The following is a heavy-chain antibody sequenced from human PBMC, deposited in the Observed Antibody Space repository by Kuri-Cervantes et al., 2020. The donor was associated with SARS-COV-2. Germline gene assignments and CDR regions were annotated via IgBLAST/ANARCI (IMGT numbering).Heavy chain of an antibody. CDR1: GGSSSGYY. CDR3: ARDADGGNGEDYYYYYMDV. V-gene: IGHV4-34*01. CDR2: INQSGST. D-gene: IGHD4-23*01. J-gene: IGHJ6*03. Sequence: SETLSLTCAVFGGSSSGYYWGWIRQPPGKGLEWIGEINQSGSTSYSPSLKSRLTISVDTSENQFSLKLSSVTAADTAVYYCARDADGGNGEDYYYYYMDVWGKGTTVTVSS.